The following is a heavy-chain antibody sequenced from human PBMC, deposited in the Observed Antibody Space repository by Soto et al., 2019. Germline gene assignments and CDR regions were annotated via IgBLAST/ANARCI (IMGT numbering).Heavy chain of an antibody. J-gene: IGHJ4*02. CDR2: INPNSGGT. Sequence: RASVKVSCKASGYTFTGYYMHWVRQAPGQGLEWMGWINPNSGGTNYAQKFQGRVTMTRDTSISTAYMELSRLRSDDTAVYYCARPPYYYDSSGYLPHWGQGTLVTVSS. V-gene: IGHV1-2*02. CDR3: ARPPYYYDSSGYLPH. CDR1: GYTFTGYY. D-gene: IGHD3-22*01.